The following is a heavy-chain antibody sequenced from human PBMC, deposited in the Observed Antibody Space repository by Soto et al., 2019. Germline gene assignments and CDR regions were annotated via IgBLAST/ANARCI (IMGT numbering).Heavy chain of an antibody. J-gene: IGHJ4*02. CDR2: ISYDGNNK. D-gene: IGHD1-1*01. Sequence: PGGSLRLSCAASGFTFSTYGMHWVRQAPGKGLEWVAVISYDGNNKYYADSVKGRFTISRDNSKNTLYLQMSSLRAEDTAVYYCAKSVYNWNDGFYYYWGQGTLVTVSS. CDR3: AKSVYNWNDGFYYY. V-gene: IGHV3-30*18. CDR1: GFTFSTYG.